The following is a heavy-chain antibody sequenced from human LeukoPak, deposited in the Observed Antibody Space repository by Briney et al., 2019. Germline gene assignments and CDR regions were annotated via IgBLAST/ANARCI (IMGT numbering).Heavy chain of an antibody. CDR2: IKKTGSET. Sequence: GGSLRLSCAASGFTFSHFWMSWVRQAPGKGLEWVAYIKKTGSETYYVDSVKGRFTITRDNTRNSRFLQMYSLRAEDTAVYFCAREDGYCSGGNCYSYFDSWGQGTLVTVSS. CDR3: AREDGYCSGGNCYSYFDS. CDR1: GFTFSHFW. J-gene: IGHJ4*02. D-gene: IGHD2-15*01. V-gene: IGHV3-7*01.